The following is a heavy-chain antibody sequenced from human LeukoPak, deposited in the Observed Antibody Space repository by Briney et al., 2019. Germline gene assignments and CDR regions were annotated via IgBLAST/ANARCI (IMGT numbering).Heavy chain of an antibody. J-gene: IGHJ4*02. Sequence: GASVKVSCKASGYTFTSYGISWVRQAPGQGLEWMGWISAYNGNTNYAQKLQGRVTMTTDTSTSTAYMELRSLRSDDTAVYYCARLRSAAFDFWSGYPMXGTDXWGQGTLVTVSS. V-gene: IGHV1-18*01. CDR3: ARLRSAAFDFWSGYPMXGTDX. CDR2: ISAYNGNT. D-gene: IGHD3-3*01. CDR1: GYTFTSYG.